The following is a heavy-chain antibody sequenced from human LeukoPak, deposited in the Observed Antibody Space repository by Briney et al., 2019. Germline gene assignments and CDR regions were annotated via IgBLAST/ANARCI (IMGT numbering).Heavy chain of an antibody. V-gene: IGHV1-2*02. CDR3: ARVVAATTVLNWFDP. J-gene: IGHJ5*02. CDR2: INPNSGGT. Sequence: GASVTVSCKASGYTFTGYYMHWVRQAPGQGLEWMGWINPNSGGTNYAQKFQGRVTMTRDTSISTAYMELSRLRSDDTAVYYCARVVAATTVLNWFDPWGQGTLVTVSS. D-gene: IGHD2-15*01. CDR1: GYTFTGYY.